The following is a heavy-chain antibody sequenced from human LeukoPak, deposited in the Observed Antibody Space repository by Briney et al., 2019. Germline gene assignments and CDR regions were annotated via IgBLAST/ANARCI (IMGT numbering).Heavy chain of an antibody. CDR2: ISGRAGST. Sequence: GGSLRLSCAASGFTFSSYAMNWVRQAPGKGLEWVSAISGRAGSTSYADSVKGRFTISRDNSKNTLYLQMNSLRAEDTAVYYYAKDGVAGKIMYYFDYWGQGTLVTVSS. J-gene: IGHJ4*02. D-gene: IGHD6-19*01. V-gene: IGHV3-23*01. CDR3: AKDGVAGKIMYYFDY. CDR1: GFTFSSYA.